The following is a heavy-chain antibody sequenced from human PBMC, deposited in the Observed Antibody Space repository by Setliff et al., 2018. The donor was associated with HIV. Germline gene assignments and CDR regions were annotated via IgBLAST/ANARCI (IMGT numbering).Heavy chain of an antibody. CDR3: ARAGGQGYSGSGSFYHRNFDL. V-gene: IGHV4-34*01. CDR2: INQSGNT. J-gene: IGHJ2*01. Sequence: SETLSLTCAVYGGSLSGYYWSWVRQSPGRGLEWIGEINQSGNTNFNPSLKSRLIISVDTSKSQFSLKLTSVTAADTALYYCARAGGQGYSGSGSFYHRNFDLWGRGTLVTVSS. CDR1: GGSLSGYY. D-gene: IGHD3-10*01.